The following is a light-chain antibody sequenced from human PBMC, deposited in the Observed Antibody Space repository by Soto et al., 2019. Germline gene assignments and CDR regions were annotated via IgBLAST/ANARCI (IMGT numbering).Light chain of an antibody. Sequence: EIVLTQSPGTLSLSPGERDTLSCRASQSVSSSYLAWYQQKPGQAPRLLIHGASSRATGIPDRFSGSGSGTDFTLTISRLEPEDFAVYYCQQYGSSPWWTFGQGTKVDIK. J-gene: IGKJ1*01. CDR1: QSVSSSY. CDR3: QQYGSSPWWT. CDR2: GAS. V-gene: IGKV3-20*01.